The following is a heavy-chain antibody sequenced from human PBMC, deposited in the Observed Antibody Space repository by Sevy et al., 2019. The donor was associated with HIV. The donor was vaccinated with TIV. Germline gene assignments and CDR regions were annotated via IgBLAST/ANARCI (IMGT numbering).Heavy chain of an antibody. Sequence: SETLSLTCAVYGGSFSGYYWSWIRQPPGKGLEWIGEINHSGSTNYNPSLKSRVTISVDTSKNQFSLKLSSVTAVDTAVYYCARGPYTRAYSSGWYPCVGYGMDVWGQGTTVTVSS. J-gene: IGHJ6*02. V-gene: IGHV4-34*01. D-gene: IGHD6-19*01. CDR1: GGSFSGYY. CDR2: INHSGST. CDR3: ARGPYTRAYSSGWYPCVGYGMDV.